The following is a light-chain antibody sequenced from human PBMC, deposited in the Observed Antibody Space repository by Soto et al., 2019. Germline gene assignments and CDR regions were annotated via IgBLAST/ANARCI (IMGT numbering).Light chain of an antibody. J-gene: IGLJ3*02. Sequence: QSVLTQPASVSGSPGQSITISCTGTSSDVGSYNLVSWYQQHPGKAPKLMIYEGSKRPSGVSNRFSGSTSGNAASLTISGLQEEDEADYYRCSYAGRSTWVFGGGTKLTVL. CDR3: CSYAGRSTWV. CDR2: EGS. CDR1: SSDVGSYNL. V-gene: IGLV2-23*01.